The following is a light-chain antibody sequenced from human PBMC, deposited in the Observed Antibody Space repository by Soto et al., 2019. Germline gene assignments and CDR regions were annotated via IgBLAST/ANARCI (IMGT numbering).Light chain of an antibody. J-gene: IGKJ5*01. CDR1: QGISSD. V-gene: IGKV1-39*01. Sequence: DIQLTQTPSFQSPSLGDRVTITCRASQGISSDFAWYQQKPGKANNLLTYSASTLQNGVPSRLSGSGSGTEFTLTITSLQPEDFATYYCQQSYGTPITFGQGTRLEI. CDR3: QQSYGTPIT. CDR2: SAS.